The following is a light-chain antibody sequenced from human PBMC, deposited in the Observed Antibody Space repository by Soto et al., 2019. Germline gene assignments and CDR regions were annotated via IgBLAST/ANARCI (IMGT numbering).Light chain of an antibody. Sequence: DTVLTQSPGTLSLSPGERATLSCRASQSVSSNCLAWYQQKPGRAPRLLIDGASSRATGIPDRFSGSGSGTDFTLTISRLEPEDFAVYYCQQYGSSPWTFGQGTKVDIK. CDR3: QQYGSSPWT. CDR2: GAS. CDR1: QSVSSNC. V-gene: IGKV3-20*01. J-gene: IGKJ1*01.